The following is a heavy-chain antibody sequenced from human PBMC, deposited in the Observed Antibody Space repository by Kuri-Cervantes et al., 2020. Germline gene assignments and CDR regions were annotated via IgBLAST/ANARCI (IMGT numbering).Heavy chain of an antibody. Sequence: ASVKVSCKASGDTFTSYYMHWVRQAPGQGLEWMGIINPSGGSTSYAQKFQGRVTMTRDTSTITVYMELSSLRSEDTAVHYCARQAIAFGDGMDVWGQGTTVTVSS. D-gene: IGHD3-3*02. J-gene: IGHJ6*02. CDR3: ARQAIAFGDGMDV. V-gene: IGHV1-46*01. CDR1: GDTFTSYY. CDR2: INPSGGST.